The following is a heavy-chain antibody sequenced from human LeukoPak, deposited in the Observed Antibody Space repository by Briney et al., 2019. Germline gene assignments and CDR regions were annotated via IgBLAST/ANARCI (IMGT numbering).Heavy chain of an antibody. J-gene: IGHJ4*02. Sequence: SETLSLTCTVSGGSIGSYFWGWIRQSPGKGLEWIGSISYSGTTYYNPSLKSRVTISVDTSKNQFSLKLNPVTAADTAVFYCAANSADYNTLGSSYKVWGQGTLVTVSS. CDR2: ISYSGTT. CDR1: GGSIGSYF. D-gene: IGHD3-10*01. CDR3: AANSADYNTLGSSYKV. V-gene: IGHV4-39*01.